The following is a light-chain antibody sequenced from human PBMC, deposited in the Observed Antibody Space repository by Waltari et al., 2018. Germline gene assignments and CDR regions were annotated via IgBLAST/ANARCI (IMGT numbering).Light chain of an antibody. CDR1: RSNTGNNN. Sequence: QSVLTQPPSVSGTPGQRVTISCSGSRSNTGNNNVTWYQQVPGTAPKLLIFSNNQRSSGVPDRFSGSKSGTSASLAISGLQSEDEADYFCAAWDDSLNGLFGGGTKLTVL. J-gene: IGLJ2*01. CDR3: AAWDDSLNGL. CDR2: SNN. V-gene: IGLV1-44*01.